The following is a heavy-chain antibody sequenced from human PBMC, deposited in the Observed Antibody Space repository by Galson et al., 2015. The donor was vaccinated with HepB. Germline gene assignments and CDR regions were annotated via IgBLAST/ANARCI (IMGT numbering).Heavy chain of an antibody. CDR2: IDPSDSYI. CDR1: GYRFTNYW. D-gene: IGHD3-22*01. J-gene: IGHJ4*02. V-gene: IGHV5-10-1*01. CDR3: ATSYYYDSSGYKGAIDY. Sequence: QSGAEVKKPGESLRISCKGSGYRFTNYWISWVRQMPGKGLEWMGGIDPSDSYIKYSPSFQGHVTISAVKSISTAYLQWSSLKASDTAMYYCATSYYYDSSGYKGAIDYWGQGTLVTVSP.